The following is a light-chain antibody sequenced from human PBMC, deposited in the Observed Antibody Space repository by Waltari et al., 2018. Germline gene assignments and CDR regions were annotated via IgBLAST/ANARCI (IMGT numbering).Light chain of an antibody. V-gene: IGLV7-46*01. Sequence: QAVVTQETSLTVSPGGKVTLTCGSSTGAVTNGHSPYWFQQKRGQAPRTLIYDTTDRHSWTPARFSGSLLGGKAALTLSGAQPEDEADYYCFLSYGGARVFGGGTKLTVL. J-gene: IGLJ3*02. CDR1: TGAVTNGHS. CDR3: FLSYGGARV. CDR2: DTT.